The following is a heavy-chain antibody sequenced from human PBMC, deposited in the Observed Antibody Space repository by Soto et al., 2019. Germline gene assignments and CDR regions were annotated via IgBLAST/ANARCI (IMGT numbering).Heavy chain of an antibody. V-gene: IGHV4-39*01. D-gene: IGHD3-9*01. CDR3: ARHNDILTGYHDYYYYGMDV. J-gene: IGHJ6*02. CDR2: IYYSGST. Sequence: SETLSLTCTVSGDSISSSSYYWGWIRQPPGKGLEWIGSIYYSGSTYYNPSLKSRVTISVDTSKNQFSLKLSSVTAADTAVYYCARHNDILTGYHDYYYYGMDVWGQGTTVTVSS. CDR1: GDSISSSSYY.